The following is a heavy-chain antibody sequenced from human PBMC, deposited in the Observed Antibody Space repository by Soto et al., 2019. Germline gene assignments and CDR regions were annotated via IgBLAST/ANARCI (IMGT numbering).Heavy chain of an antibody. J-gene: IGHJ3*02. CDR1: GFTFDDYA. D-gene: IGHD3-22*01. V-gene: IGHV3-9*01. CDR3: AKVSLYYDSSGDAFDI. Sequence: GGSLRLSCAASGFTFDDYAMHWVRQAPGKGLEWVSGISWNSGSIGYADSVKGRFTISRDNAKNSLYLQMNSLRAEDTALYYCAKVSLYYDSSGDAFDIWGQGTMVTVSS. CDR2: ISWNSGSI.